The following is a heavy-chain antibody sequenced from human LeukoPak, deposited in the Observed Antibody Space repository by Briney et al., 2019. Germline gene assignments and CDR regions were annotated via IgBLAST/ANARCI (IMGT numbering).Heavy chain of an antibody. CDR2: ISYSSSTI. CDR3: ATYLQSGPIDS. Sequence: PGGSLRLSCAASGFTFSSYSMNWARQAPGKGLEWVSYISYSSSTIYYADSVKGRFTISRDNGKNSLYLQMNSLRGEDTGVYYCATYLQSGPIDSWGQGTLVTVSS. CDR1: GFTFSSYS. D-gene: IGHD2/OR15-2a*01. J-gene: IGHJ4*02. V-gene: IGHV3-48*01.